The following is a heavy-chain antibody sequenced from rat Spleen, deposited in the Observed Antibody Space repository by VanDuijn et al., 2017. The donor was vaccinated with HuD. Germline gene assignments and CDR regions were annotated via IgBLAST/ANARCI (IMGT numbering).Heavy chain of an antibody. V-gene: IGHV5-22*01. D-gene: IGHD1-2*01. J-gene: IGHJ3*01. CDR2: IHYEGTNT. CDR1: GFTFNDYY. CDR3: ATGLFPRAAIFAH. Sequence: EVQLVESGGGLVQPGRSMRLSCAASGFTFNDYYMAWVRQAPEKGLEWVASIHYEGTNTYYGDSVKGRFTLSRDNAKSPLYLQIDSLRSEDTATYYCATGLFPRAAIFAHWGQGTLVTVSS.